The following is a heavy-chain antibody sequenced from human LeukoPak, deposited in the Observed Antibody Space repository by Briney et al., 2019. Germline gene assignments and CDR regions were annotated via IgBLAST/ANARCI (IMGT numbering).Heavy chain of an antibody. V-gene: IGHV3-11*01. CDR1: GFTFSDYY. D-gene: IGHD5-18*01. J-gene: IGHJ4*02. CDR3: AKDLRRRHTAMARPPQENGPCFDY. Sequence: GGSLRLSCAASGFTFSDYYMSWIRQAPGKGLEWVSYISNSGSTIYYADSVKGRFTISRDNSKNTLYLQMNSLRAEDTAVYYCAKDLRRRHTAMARPPQENGPCFDYWGQGTLVTVSS. CDR2: ISNSGSTI.